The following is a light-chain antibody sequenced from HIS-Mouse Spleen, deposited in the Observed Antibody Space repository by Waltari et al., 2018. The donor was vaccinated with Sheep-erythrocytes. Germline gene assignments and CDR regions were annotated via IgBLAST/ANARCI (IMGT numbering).Light chain of an antibody. CDR1: PSVSSN. CDR2: GAS. V-gene: IGKV3-15*01. J-gene: IGKJ1*01. CDR3: QQYNNWPET. Sequence: EIVMTQSPATPSVSPGERATLSCRASPSVSSNLAWYQQKPGQAPRPLIYGASTRATGIPARFSGSGSGTEFTLTISSMQSEDFAVYYCQQYNNWPETFGQGTKVEIK.